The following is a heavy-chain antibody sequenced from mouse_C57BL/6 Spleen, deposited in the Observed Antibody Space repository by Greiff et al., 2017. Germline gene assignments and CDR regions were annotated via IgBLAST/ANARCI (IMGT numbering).Heavy chain of an antibody. J-gene: IGHJ2*01. D-gene: IGHD2-4*01. CDR2: ISDGGSYT. CDR1: GFTFSSYA. Sequence: EVQLVESGGGLVKPGGSLKLSCAASGFTFSSYAMSWVRQTPEKRLEWVATISDGGSYTYYPDNVKGRFTISRDNAKNNLYLQMSHLKSEDTAMYYCAREPHIYYDYDGFDYWGQGTTLTVSS. CDR3: AREPHIYYDYDGFDY. V-gene: IGHV5-4*01.